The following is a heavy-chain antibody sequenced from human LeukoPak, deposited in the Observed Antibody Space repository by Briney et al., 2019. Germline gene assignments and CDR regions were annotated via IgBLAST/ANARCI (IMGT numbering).Heavy chain of an antibody. J-gene: IGHJ4*02. CDR2: IKQDGSEK. CDR3: ARDPYDYGDYIFDY. CDR1: GFTFSSYW. Sequence: GGSLRLSCAASGFTFSSYWMSWVRQAPGKGLEWVANIKQDGSEKYYVDSVKGRFTISRDNAKNSLYLQMNSLRAEDTAVYYCARDPYDYGDYIFDYWGQGTLVTVSS. V-gene: IGHV3-7*01. D-gene: IGHD4-17*01.